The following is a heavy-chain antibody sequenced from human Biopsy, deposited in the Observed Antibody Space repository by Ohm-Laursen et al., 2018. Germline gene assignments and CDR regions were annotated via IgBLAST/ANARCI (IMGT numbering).Heavy chain of an antibody. J-gene: IGHJ3*01. CDR1: GVTFDTYA. V-gene: IGHV1-69*13. CDR2: RIPYFNTI. CDR3: VGGQRGPPIGVTVPGDAFDL. D-gene: IGHD2/OR15-2a*01. Sequence: SVKVSCKASGVTFDTYAFGWVRQAPGQGLEWMGGRIPYFNTIYYARNFQDRAVITGDRSARTTDMQLSGLRPDDTAVYYCVGGQRGPPIGVTVPGDAFDLWGPGTMVTVSP.